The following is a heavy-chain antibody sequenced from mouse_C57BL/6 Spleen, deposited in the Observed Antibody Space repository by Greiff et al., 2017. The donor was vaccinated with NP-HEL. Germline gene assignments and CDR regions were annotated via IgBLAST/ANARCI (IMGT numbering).Heavy chain of an antibody. CDR2: IYPGDGDT. J-gene: IGHJ3*01. D-gene: IGHD1-1*01. V-gene: IGHV1-82*01. CDR3: ARAGVYYYGSWAY. Sequence: QVQLQQSGPELVKPGASVKISCKASGYAFSSSWMNWVKQRPGKGLEWIGRIYPGDGDTNYNGKFKGKATLTADKSSSTAYMQLSSLTSEDSAVYLCARAGVYYYGSWAYWGQVTLVTVAA. CDR1: GYAFSSSW.